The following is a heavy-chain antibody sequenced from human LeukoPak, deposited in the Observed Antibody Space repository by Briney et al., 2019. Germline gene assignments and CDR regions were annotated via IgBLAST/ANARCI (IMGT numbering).Heavy chain of an antibody. D-gene: IGHD2-15*01. Sequence: PGGSLRLSCAASGFTFSNYWMTWVRQAPGKGLEWVANIKQDGSEKYYVDSVKGRFTISRDNAKNSLYLQMNSLRAEDTALYYCAREDQPRGTFDYWGQGILVTVPS. CDR3: AREDQPRGTFDY. CDR2: IKQDGSEK. CDR1: GFTFSNYW. V-gene: IGHV3-7*03. J-gene: IGHJ4*02.